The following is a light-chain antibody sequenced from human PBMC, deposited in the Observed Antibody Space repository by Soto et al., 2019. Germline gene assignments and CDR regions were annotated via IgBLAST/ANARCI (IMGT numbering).Light chain of an antibody. CDR1: QAIGHD. J-gene: IGKJ5*01. Sequence: DIQLTQFPSFLSASVGDTVTITCRASQAIGHDLAWYQQKPGKAPQLLLYGASTLQSGVPSRFSGSGSGTEFTLTCNSLQPEDGATYSCQQRRNYPPITFGQGTRLEFK. CDR3: QQRRNYPPIT. V-gene: IGKV1-9*01. CDR2: GAS.